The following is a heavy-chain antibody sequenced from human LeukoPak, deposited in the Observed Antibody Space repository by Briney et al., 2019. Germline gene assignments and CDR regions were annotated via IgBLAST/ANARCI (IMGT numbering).Heavy chain of an antibody. CDR3: ARGGYYRVSYCFDH. D-gene: IGHD3-3*01. CDR2: IKQDGSEK. CDR1: GFNFSTYW. J-gene: IGHJ4*02. V-gene: IGHV3-7*03. Sequence: GGSLRLSCAASGFNFSTYWMRWVRQAPGKGLEWVANIKQDGSEKYYVDSVKGQFTISRDNSKNSLYLQMDSLRVEDTAFYYCARGGYYRVSYCFDHWGQGTLVTVSS.